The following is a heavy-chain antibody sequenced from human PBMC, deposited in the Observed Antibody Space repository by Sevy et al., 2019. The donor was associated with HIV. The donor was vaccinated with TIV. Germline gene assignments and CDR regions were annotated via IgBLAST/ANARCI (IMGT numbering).Heavy chain of an antibody. D-gene: IGHD3-22*01. CDR2: IRSKANSYAT. V-gene: IGHV3-73*01. J-gene: IGHJ3*02. Sequence: GGSLRLSCAASGFTFSGSAMHWVRQASGKGLEWVGRIRSKANSYATAYAASVKGRFTISRDDSKNTAYLQMNSLKTEDTAVYYCTSLPWGLKEVDDYYDDAFDIWGQGTMVTVSS. CDR1: GFTFSGSA. CDR3: TSLPWGLKEVDDYYDDAFDI.